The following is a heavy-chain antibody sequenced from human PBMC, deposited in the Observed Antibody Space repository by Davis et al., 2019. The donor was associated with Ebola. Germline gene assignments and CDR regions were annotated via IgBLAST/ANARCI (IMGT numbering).Heavy chain of an antibody. J-gene: IGHJ5*02. CDR2: INPNSGGT. CDR3: ARDRPAAIRSVNWFDP. D-gene: IGHD2-2*02. V-gene: IGHV1-2*02. Sequence: ASVKVSCKASGYTFTGYYMHWVRQAPGQGLEWMGCINPNSGGTNYAQKFQGRVTMTRDTSISTAYMELSRLRSDDTAVYYCARDRPAAIRSVNWFDPWGQGTLVTVSS. CDR1: GYTFTGYY.